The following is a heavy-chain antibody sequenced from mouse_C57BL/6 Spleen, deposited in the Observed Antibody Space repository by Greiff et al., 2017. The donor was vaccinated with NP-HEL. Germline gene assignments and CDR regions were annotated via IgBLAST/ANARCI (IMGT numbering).Heavy chain of an antibody. J-gene: IGHJ1*03. D-gene: IGHD1-1*01. V-gene: IGHV1-82*01. CDR2: IYPGDGDT. Sequence: VQLQQSGPELVKPGASVKISCKASGYAFSSSWMNWVKQRPGKGLEWIGRIYPGDGDTNYNGKFKGKATLTADKSSSTAYMQLSSLTSEDSAVYFCVASTVVASRYFDVWGTGTTVTVSS. CDR3: VASTVVASRYFDV. CDR1: GYAFSSSW.